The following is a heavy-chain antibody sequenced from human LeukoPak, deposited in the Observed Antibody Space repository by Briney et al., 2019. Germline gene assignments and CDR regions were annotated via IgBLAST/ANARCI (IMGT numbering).Heavy chain of an antibody. CDR1: GGSISSRNHY. CDR3: ARDAPTYSGSYYIGY. Sequence: SETLSLTCIVSGGSISSRNHYWGWIRQPPGKGLEWIGSIYYSGSTYYNPSLKSRVTISVDTSKNQFSLKLGSVTAADTAMYYCARDAPTYSGSYYIGYWGQGTLVTVSS. J-gene: IGHJ4*02. V-gene: IGHV4-39*07. CDR2: IYYSGST. D-gene: IGHD1-26*01.